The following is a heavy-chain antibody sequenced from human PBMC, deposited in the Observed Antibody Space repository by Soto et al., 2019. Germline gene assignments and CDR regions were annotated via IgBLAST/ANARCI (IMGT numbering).Heavy chain of an antibody. V-gene: IGHV3-30-3*01. CDR3: ARDGEHCTNGVCYADYYYGVDV. CDR1: GFTFSSYA. D-gene: IGHD2-8*01. CDR2: ISYDGSNK. Sequence: GGSLRLSCAASGFTFSSYAMHWVRQAPGKGLEWVAVISYDGSNKYYADSVKGRFTISRDNSKNTLYLQMNSLRAEDTAVYYCARDGEHCTNGVCYADYYYGVDVWGQGTTVTVSS. J-gene: IGHJ6*02.